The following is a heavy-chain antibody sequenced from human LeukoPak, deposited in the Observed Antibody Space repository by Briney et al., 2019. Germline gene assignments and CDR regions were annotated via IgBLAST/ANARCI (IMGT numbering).Heavy chain of an antibody. Sequence: PGGSLRLSCTVSGFIFGDYDMSWFGQAPGKGVEGGGFIRSKGYGGTTEYAASVKGRFTISRDDSKSIAYLQMNSLKTEDTAVYYCTLGGDPYYYDTSGYDYWGQGTLVTVS. D-gene: IGHD3-22*01. J-gene: IGHJ4*02. CDR1: GFIFGDYD. CDR2: IRSKGYGGTT. V-gene: IGHV3-49*03. CDR3: TLGGDPYYYDTSGYDY.